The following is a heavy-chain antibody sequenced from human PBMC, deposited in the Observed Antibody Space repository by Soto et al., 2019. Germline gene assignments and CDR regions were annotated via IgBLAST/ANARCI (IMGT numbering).Heavy chain of an antibody. V-gene: IGHV2-70*11. CDR2: IDWDDDK. J-gene: IGHJ6*02. CDR1: GFSLSTSGMC. CDR3: ARISYSGSYWGDYYYYGMDV. Sequence: SGPTLVKPTQTLTLTCTFSGFSLSTSGMCVSWIRQPPGKALEWLARIDWDDDKYYSTSLKTRLTISKDTSKNQVVLTMTNMDPVDTATYYCARISYSGSYWGDYYYYGMDVWGQGTTVTVSS. D-gene: IGHD1-26*01.